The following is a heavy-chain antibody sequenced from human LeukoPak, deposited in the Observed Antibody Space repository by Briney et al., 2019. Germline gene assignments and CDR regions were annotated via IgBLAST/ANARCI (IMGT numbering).Heavy chain of an antibody. CDR3: AKGYFGESLEY. Sequence: GRSLRLSCAVSGFTFDDYAMHWVRQVPGKGLEWVSGINWNSDSIVYADSVKGRFTTSRDNAKNSLYLQMNSLRPEDTAVYYCAKGYFGESLEYWGRGAQVTVSS. CDR2: INWNSDSI. J-gene: IGHJ4*02. CDR1: GFTFDDYA. V-gene: IGHV3-9*01. D-gene: IGHD3-10*01.